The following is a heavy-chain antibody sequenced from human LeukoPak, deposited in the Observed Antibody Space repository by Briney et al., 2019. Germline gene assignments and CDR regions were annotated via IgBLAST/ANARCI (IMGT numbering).Heavy chain of an antibody. Sequence: GESLKISCKGSGYSFTSYWIGWVRQMPGKGLEWMGIIYPGDSDTRYSPSFQGQVTISADKSISTAYLQWSSLKASDTAMYYCARPTLEAMDTFDIWGQGTMVTVSS. CDR3: ARPTLEAMDTFDI. CDR1: GYSFTSYW. D-gene: IGHD5-18*01. V-gene: IGHV5-51*01. J-gene: IGHJ3*02. CDR2: IYPGDSDT.